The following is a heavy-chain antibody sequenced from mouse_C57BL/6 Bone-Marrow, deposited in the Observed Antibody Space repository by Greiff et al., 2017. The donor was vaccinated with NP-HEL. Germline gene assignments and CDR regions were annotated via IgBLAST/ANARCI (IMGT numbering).Heavy chain of an antibody. CDR1: GYTFTSYW. CDR2: IDPSDSYT. Sequence: VQLQQSGAELVMPGASVKLSCKASGYTFTSYWMHWVKQRPGQGLEWIGEIDPSDSYTNYNQKFKGKSTLTVDKSSSTAYMQLSSLTSEDSAVYYCARGDGRRAMDYWGQGTSVTVSS. J-gene: IGHJ4*01. CDR3: ARGDGRRAMDY. D-gene: IGHD1-1*01. V-gene: IGHV1-69*01.